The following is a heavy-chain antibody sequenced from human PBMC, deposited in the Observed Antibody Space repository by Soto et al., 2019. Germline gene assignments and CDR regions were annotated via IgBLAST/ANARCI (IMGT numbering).Heavy chain of an antibody. CDR1: GFSLSTSGVG. CDR2: IYWDDDK. J-gene: IGHJ5*02. D-gene: IGHD3-10*01. Sequence: SGPTLVNPTQTLTLTCTFSGFSLSTSGVGVGWIRQPPGKALEWLALIYWDDDKRYSPSLKSRLTITKDTSKNQVVLTMTNMDPVDTATYYCAHGRDYYGSGRTDRFDPWGQGTLVTVSS. CDR3: AHGRDYYGSGRTDRFDP. V-gene: IGHV2-5*02.